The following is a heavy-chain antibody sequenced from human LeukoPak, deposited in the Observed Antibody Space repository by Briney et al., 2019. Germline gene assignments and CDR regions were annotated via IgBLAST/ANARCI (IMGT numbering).Heavy chain of an antibody. CDR3: AKEEVVAATAYYLDY. CDR1: GFTFSSYG. V-gene: IGHV3-30*18. Sequence: AGGSLRLSCAASGFTFSSYGMHWVRQAPGKGLEWVAVISYDGSNKYYADSVKGRFTISRDNSKNTLYLQMNSLRAEDTAVYYCAKEEVVAATAYYLDYWGQGTLVTVSS. D-gene: IGHD2-15*01. CDR2: ISYDGSNK. J-gene: IGHJ4*02.